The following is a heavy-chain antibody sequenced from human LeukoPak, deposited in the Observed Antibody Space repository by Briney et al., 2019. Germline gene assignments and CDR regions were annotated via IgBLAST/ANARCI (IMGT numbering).Heavy chain of an antibody. CDR2: IYHSGSI. Sequence: PSETLSLTCTVSGDSISSYYWSRIRQPPGKGLEWIGYIYHSGSINYNPSLKSRVTISADTSKDQFSLKLASVTAADTAVYYCATGYSSTWYYFDYWGQGTLVTVSS. D-gene: IGHD6-13*01. CDR3: ATGYSSTWYYFDY. J-gene: IGHJ4*02. V-gene: IGHV4-59*01. CDR1: GDSISSYY.